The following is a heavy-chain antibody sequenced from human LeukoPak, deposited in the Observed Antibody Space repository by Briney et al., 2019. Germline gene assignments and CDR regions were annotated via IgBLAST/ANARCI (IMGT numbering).Heavy chain of an antibody. J-gene: IGHJ4*02. CDR2: IYYSGST. CDR1: GGSISSSSYY. CDR3: ARHYSRDGYNFGPDY. V-gene: IGHV4-39*01. Sequence: PSETLSLTCTVSGGSISSSSYYWGWIRQPPGKGLEWIGSIYYSGSTYYNPSLKSRVTISADTSKNQFSLKLSSVTAADTAVYYCARHYSRDGYNFGPDYWGQGTLVTVSS. D-gene: IGHD5-24*01.